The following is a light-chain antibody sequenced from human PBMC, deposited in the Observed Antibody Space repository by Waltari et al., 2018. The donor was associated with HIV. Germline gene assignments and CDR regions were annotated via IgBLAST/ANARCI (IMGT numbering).Light chain of an antibody. J-gene: IGKJ3*01. CDR3: IQTYGSPLT. Sequence: DIQMTQSPSSLHASVGDRLTITCRASQTINRDLNWYQQKPGQAPTLLISAASTVESGVPSRFSCGVSGAEFTLSISSVQPEDFATYYCIQTYGSPLTFGPGTTLEVK. CDR1: QTINRD. CDR2: AAS. V-gene: IGKV1-39*01.